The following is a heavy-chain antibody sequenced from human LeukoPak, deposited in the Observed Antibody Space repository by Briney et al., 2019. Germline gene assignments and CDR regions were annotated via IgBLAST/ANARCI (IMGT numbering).Heavy chain of an antibody. CDR1: GFTVSDSY. CDR3: ARGWFYGMDV. J-gene: IGHJ6*02. CDR2: IYSGGST. D-gene: IGHD3-10*01. Sequence: GGSLRLSCAASGFTVSDSYLSWVRQAPGKGLEWVSVIYSGGSTYYADSVKGRFTISRDNSRDTLYLQMNSLRAEDTAVYYCARGWFYGMDVWGQGTTVSVSS. V-gene: IGHV3-66*01.